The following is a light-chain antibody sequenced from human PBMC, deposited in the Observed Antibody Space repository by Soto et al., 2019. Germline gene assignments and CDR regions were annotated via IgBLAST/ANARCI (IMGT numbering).Light chain of an antibody. Sequence: EIVLTQSPATLSLSPGERATLSFSASQSVSSYLAWYQQKPGQAPRLLIYGASTRATGIPARFSGSGSGTEFTLTISSLQSEDFAVYYCQQYNNWPTTFGQGTKVDIK. J-gene: IGKJ1*01. CDR2: GAS. V-gene: IGKV3-15*01. CDR3: QQYNNWPTT. CDR1: QSVSSY.